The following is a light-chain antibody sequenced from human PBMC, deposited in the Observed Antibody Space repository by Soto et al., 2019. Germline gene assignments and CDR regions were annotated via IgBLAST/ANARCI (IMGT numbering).Light chain of an antibody. CDR3: GLYTTYSPYV. CDR2: EVT. Sequence: QSVLTQPASVSGSPGPSITIPCTGTSRDIGNYNAVSWYQQRPGKAPKLIIYEVTNRPSGVSDRFSGSKSGNTAFLTISGLQAQDEADYYCGLYTTYSPYVFGTGTKVTVL. V-gene: IGLV2-14*03. CDR1: SRDIGNYNA. J-gene: IGLJ1*01.